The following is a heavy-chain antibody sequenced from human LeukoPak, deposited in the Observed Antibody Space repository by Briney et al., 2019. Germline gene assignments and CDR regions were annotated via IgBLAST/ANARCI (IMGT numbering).Heavy chain of an antibody. J-gene: IGHJ4*02. CDR2: IITIFGTA. CDR3: AICFNWNDPTFDY. CDR1: GGTFSSYA. D-gene: IGHD1-1*01. V-gene: IGHV1-69*06. Sequence: SVRVSCKASGGTFSSYAISWVRQAPGQGREWMGGIITIFGTANYAQKFQGRVTITAEKSTSTAYMELGSLRSEDTAVYYCAICFNWNDPTFDYWGQGTLVTVSS.